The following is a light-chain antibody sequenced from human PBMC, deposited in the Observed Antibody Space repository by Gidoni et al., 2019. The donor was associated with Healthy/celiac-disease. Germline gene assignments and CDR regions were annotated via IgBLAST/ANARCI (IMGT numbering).Light chain of an antibody. V-gene: IGLV3-9*01. Sequence: SYELTQPLSVSVALGQTARITCGGNNIGSKNVHWYEQKPGQAPVMVIYKDSDRPSGIPERFSGSNSGNTATLTISRAQAGDEDDYYCHMWDSSTVVFGGGTKLTVL. CDR2: KDS. CDR1: NIGSKN. CDR3: HMWDSSTVV. J-gene: IGLJ2*01.